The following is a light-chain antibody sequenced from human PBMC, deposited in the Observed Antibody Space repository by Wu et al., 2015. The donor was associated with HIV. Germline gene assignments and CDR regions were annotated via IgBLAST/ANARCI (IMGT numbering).Light chain of an antibody. CDR1: QDIDNF. V-gene: IGKV1-33*01. Sequence: DIQMTQSPSSLSASVGDRVTITCQASQDIDNFLNWYQQKPGKAPKLLIYEASNLEIGVPSRFSGSGSGTDFTFTISSLQPEDIATYYCQQYDNLPYSFGQGTKLEIK. J-gene: IGKJ2*03. CDR2: EAS. CDR3: QQYDNLPYS.